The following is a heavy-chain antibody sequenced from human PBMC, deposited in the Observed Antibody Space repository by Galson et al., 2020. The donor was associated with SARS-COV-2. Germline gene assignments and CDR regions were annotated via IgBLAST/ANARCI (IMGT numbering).Heavy chain of an antibody. D-gene: IGHD2-2*01. CDR1: EYTVSSNY. V-gene: IGHV3-53*01. CDR3: AGSSISRAFYY. Sequence: GGSRRLSCAASEYTVSSNYMSWVVRATGWRLEWVSLIYSGGRTHYEHSVEGRFTLSRDNSKNTRYLQMISLRAEDTALYYCAGSSISRAFYYWGQGTLVTVSS. CDR2: IYSGGRT. J-gene: IGHJ4*02.